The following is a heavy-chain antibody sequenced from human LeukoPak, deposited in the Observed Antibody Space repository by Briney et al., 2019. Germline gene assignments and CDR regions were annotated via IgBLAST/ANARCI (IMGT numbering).Heavy chain of an antibody. V-gene: IGHV5-51*01. CDR1: GYSFTSYW. Sequence: GESLKISCKGSGYSFTSYWIGWVRQMPGKGLEWMGIIYPGDSDTRYSPSFQGQVTISADKSINTAYLQWSNLKASDTAMYYCARHPKYYDFWSGPNWFDXXXQGTLVTVSS. D-gene: IGHD3-3*01. CDR2: IYPGDSDT. J-gene: IGHJ5*02. CDR3: ARHPKYYDFWSGPNWFDX.